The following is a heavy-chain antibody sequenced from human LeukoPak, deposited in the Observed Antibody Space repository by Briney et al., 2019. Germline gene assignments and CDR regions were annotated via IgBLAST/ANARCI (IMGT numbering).Heavy chain of an antibody. CDR1: GYTFTSYD. D-gene: IGHD5-18*01. J-gene: IGHJ4*02. CDR3: ARGRVYSYGLALVY. CDR2: MNPNSGNT. Sequence: ASVKVSCKASGYTFTSYDINWVRQATGQGLEWMGWMNPNSGNTGYAQKFQGRVTMTRNTSISTAYMELSSLRSEDTAVYYCARGRVYSYGLALVYWGRGTLVTVSS. V-gene: IGHV1-8*01.